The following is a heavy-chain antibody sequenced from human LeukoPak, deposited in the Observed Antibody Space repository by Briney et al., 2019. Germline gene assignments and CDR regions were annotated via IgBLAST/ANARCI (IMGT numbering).Heavy chain of an antibody. CDR2: IYNRKTT. D-gene: IGHD1-1*01. CDR3: ARHNRGMDV. Sequence: SETLSLTCTVSGGSVSSGDYYRSWIRQPPGKGLEWLGFIYNRKTTNYNTSLKSRVTISVDTSKNQFSLKLNSVTAADTAVYFCARHNRGMDVWGQGPTVTVS. CDR1: GGSVSSGDYY. J-gene: IGHJ6*02. V-gene: IGHV4-61*08.